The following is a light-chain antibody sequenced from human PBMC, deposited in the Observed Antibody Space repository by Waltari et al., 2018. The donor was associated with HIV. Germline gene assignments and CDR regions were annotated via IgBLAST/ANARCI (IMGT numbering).Light chain of an antibody. CDR2: EGY. V-gene: IGLV3-10*01. CDR1: ILPYKY. CDR3: YSTDSSGKGV. Sequence: SYELTQAPSVSVSPGQTARNTCSGPILPYKYHFWYQQKSGQAPVAVIYEGYKRPSGIPERFSGSRSGTTATLTITGAQVDDEGDYYCYSTDSSGKGVFGGGTKLTVV. J-gene: IGLJ3*02.